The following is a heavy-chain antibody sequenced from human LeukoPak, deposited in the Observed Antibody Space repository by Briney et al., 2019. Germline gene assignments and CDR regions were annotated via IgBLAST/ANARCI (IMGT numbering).Heavy chain of an antibody. CDR1: GYTFTGYY. CDR3: ASGRSSSWYLLGY. V-gene: IGHV1-18*04. Sequence: ASVKVSCKASGYTFTGYYMHWVRQAPGQGLEWMGWISAYNGNTNYAQKLQGRVTMTTDTSTSTAYMELRSLRSGDTAVYYCASGRSSSWYLLGYWGQGTLVTVSS. D-gene: IGHD6-13*01. CDR2: ISAYNGNT. J-gene: IGHJ4*02.